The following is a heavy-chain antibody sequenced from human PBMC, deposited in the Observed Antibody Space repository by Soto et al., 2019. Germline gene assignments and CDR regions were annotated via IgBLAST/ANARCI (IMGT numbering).Heavy chain of an antibody. D-gene: IGHD3-10*01. V-gene: IGHV3-53*01. Sequence: GSLRLSCAASGFTVSSNYMSWGRQAPGKVLEWVSVIYSGGSTYYADSVKGRFTISRDNSKNTLYLQMNSLRAEDTAVYYCARDITMVRGGTYYYGMDVWGQGXTVTVSS. CDR1: GFTVSSNY. CDR3: ARDITMVRGGTYYYGMDV. CDR2: IYSGGST. J-gene: IGHJ6*02.